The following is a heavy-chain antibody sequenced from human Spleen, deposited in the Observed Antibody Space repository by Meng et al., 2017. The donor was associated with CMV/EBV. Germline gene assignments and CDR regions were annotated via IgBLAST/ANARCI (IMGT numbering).Heavy chain of an antibody. D-gene: IGHD3-10*01. CDR3: ARAVPGRGMDV. J-gene: IGHJ6*02. CDR1: GYSFIGNY. CDR2: INPKSGGT. V-gene: IGHV1-2*02. Sequence: ASVKVSCKASGYSFIGNYIHWVRLAPGQGLEWMGWINPKSGGTDYAQKFQGRVTMTRDTPITTAYMELSSLRFDDTAMYYCARAVPGRGMDVWGQGTTVTVSS.